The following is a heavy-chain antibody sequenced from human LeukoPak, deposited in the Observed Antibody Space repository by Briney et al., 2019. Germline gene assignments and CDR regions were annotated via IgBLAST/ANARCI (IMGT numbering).Heavy chain of an antibody. V-gene: IGHV4-31*03. CDR1: GGSIRNNGYY. J-gene: IGHJ4*02. CDR2: VYHSGRS. Sequence: SQTLCLTCTVSGGSIRNNGYYWNWIRHLPGRGLEWIGNVYHSGRSFYNPSLKTRLSITVDTSKNQFSLKLTSVTAADTAVYYCARYFYGSGGPRQEFDYWGQGILVAVSS. D-gene: IGHD3-10*01. CDR3: ARYFYGSGGPRQEFDY.